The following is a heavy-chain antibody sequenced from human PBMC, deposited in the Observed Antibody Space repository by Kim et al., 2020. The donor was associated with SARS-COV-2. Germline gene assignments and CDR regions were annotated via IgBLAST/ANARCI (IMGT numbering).Heavy chain of an antibody. CDR2: ISFDGRNK. J-gene: IGHJ6*02. Sequence: GGSLRLSCAASGLTFDNSAMNWVRQAPGKGLEWVAVISFDGRNKAYADSVQGRFTISRDNSKSTLHLQMSSLRVEDTAIYYCARGNYYESVSLSDYYNGLDGWGQGTTVTVSS. CDR1: GLTFDNSA. V-gene: IGHV3-30-3*01. CDR3: ARGNYYESVSLSDYYNGLDG. D-gene: IGHD3-22*01.